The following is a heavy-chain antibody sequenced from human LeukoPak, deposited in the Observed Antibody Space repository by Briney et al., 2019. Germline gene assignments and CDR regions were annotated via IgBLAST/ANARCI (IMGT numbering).Heavy chain of an antibody. V-gene: IGHV4-61*02. D-gene: IGHD3-10*01. Sequence: SQTLSLTCTVSGGSISSGSYYWSWIRQPAGKGLEWIGRIYTSGSTNYNPSLKSRVTMPVDTSKNQFSLKLNSVTAADTAVYYCARVKSGYYYMDVWGKGTTVTVSS. CDR2: IYTSGST. J-gene: IGHJ6*03. CDR1: GGSISSGSYY. CDR3: ARVKSGYYYMDV.